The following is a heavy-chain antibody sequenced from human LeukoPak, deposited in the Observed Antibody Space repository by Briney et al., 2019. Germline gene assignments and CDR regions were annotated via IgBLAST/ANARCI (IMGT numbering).Heavy chain of an antibody. J-gene: IGHJ4*02. D-gene: IGHD3-10*01. CDR2: IYHDGST. V-gene: IGHV4-4*02. Sequence: PSETLSLTCAVSGGSISSNNWWIWVRQSPEKGLEWIGEIYHDGSTYYNPSLKSRVTISVDTSKNQFSLKLSSVTAADTAVYYCARELYGSGSYYQDYWGQGTLVTVSS. CDR3: ARELYGSGSYYQDY. CDR1: GGSISSNNW.